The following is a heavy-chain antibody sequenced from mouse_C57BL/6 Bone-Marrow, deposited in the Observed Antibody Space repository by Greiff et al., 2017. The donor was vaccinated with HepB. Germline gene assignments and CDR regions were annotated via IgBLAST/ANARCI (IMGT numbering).Heavy chain of an antibody. CDR1: GYTFTEYT. CDR3: ARHERERLDTTVVAPDWYFDV. V-gene: IGHV1-62-2*01. J-gene: IGHJ1*03. D-gene: IGHD1-1*01. Sequence: QVQLKESGAELVKPGASVKLSCKASGYTFTEYTIHWVKQRSGQGLEWIGWFYPGSGSIKYNEKFKDKATLTADKSSSTVYMELSRLTSEDSAVYFCARHERERLDTTVVAPDWYFDVWGTGTTVTVSS. CDR2: FYPGSGSI.